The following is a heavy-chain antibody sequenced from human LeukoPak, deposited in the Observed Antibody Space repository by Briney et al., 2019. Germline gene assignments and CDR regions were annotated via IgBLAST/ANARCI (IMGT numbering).Heavy chain of an antibody. J-gene: IGHJ6*02. CDR3: ARDSEVFGVVILYYYYGMDV. Sequence: GGSLRLSCAASGFTFSIYSMNWVRQAPGKGLEWVSYISSSSSTIYYADSVKGRFTISRDNAKNSLYLQMNSLRDEDTAVYYCARDSEVFGVVILYYYYGMDVWGQGTTVTVFS. CDR1: GFTFSIYS. V-gene: IGHV3-48*02. CDR2: ISSSSSTI. D-gene: IGHD3-3*01.